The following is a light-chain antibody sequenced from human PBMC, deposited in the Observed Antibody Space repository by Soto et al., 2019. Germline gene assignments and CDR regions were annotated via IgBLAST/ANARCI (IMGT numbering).Light chain of an antibody. V-gene: IGKV3-15*01. CDR1: QSVSSN. CDR2: GAS. J-gene: IGKJ2*01. CDR3: QHYNNWPYT. Sequence: EVVMTQSPATLSVSPGERATLSCTASQSVSSNLAWYQQKPGQAPRLLIYGASTRATGIPARFSGSGSGTEFTLTISSLQSEDFALYYCQHYNNWPYTFGQGTKVEIK.